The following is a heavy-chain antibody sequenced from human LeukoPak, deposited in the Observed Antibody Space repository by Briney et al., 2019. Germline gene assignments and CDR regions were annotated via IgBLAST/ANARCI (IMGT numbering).Heavy chain of an antibody. CDR3: ARFPVRGYTYGSVIHHMDV. V-gene: IGHV1-18*01. D-gene: IGHD5-18*01. J-gene: IGHJ6*02. CDR2: ISPYNGNT. CDR1: GYTFSNYG. Sequence: ASVKVSCKASGYTFSNYGISWVRQAPGQGLEWMGWISPYNGNTNYAQKLQGRVTMTTDTSTSTVYMELNSLGSEDTAIYYCARFPVRGYTYGSVIHHMDVWGQGTTVIVSS.